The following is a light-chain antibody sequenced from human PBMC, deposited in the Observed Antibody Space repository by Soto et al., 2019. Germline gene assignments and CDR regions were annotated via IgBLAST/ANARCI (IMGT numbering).Light chain of an antibody. V-gene: IGKV1-39*01. Sequence: DIQLTQSPSSLSASLGDSVSISCRASQNIDNNLHWYRQKSGKAPEVLIYAASTLCDGVSLRFSGTGYGTEFTLTINNLQPEDFATYYCQQSSSSPPITFGQGTRLDI. CDR3: QQSSSSPPIT. CDR2: AAS. J-gene: IGKJ5*01. CDR1: QNIDNN.